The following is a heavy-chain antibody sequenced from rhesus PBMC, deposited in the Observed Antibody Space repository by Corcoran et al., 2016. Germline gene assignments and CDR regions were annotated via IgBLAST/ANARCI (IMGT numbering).Heavy chain of an antibody. CDR1: GGSISSNY. D-gene: IGHD1-1-1*01. CDR3: ASIPYSWTFDY. J-gene: IGHJ4*01. V-gene: IGHV4-173*01. Sequence: QLQLQESGPGLVKPSETLSLPCAVSGGSISSNYWSWIRQPPGKGLEWIGRISGSCGSTDYNPSLKGRVSISTDTSKNQCSLKLSSVTSSDTAVYYCASIPYSWTFDYWGQGVLVTVSS. CDR2: ISGSCGST.